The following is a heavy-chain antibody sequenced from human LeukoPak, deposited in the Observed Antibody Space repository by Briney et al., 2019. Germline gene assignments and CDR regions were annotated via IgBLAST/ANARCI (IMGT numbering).Heavy chain of an antibody. CDR1: GYTFTSYY. D-gene: IGHD5-24*01. V-gene: IGHV1-46*01. J-gene: IGHJ4*02. Sequence: GASVKVSCKASGYTFTSYYMHWVRQAPGQGLEWMGIINPSGGSTSYAQKFQGRVTMTRDTSTSTVYMELSSLRSGDTAVYYCARDGEMATTTHDIDDYWGQGTLVTVSS. CDR3: ARDGEMATTTHDIDDY. CDR2: INPSGGST.